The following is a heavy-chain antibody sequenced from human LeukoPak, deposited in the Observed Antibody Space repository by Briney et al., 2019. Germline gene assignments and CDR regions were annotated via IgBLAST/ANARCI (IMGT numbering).Heavy chain of an antibody. D-gene: IGHD2-21*01. CDR2: INSDGSST. CDR1: GFTFSSYW. J-gene: IGHJ5*02. V-gene: IGHV3-74*01. Sequence: QPGGSLRLSCAASGFTFSSYWMHWVRQAPGKGLVWVSRINSDGSSTSYADSVKGRFTISRDNAKNTLYLQMNSLRAEDTAVYYCASSIRDYWFDPWGQGTLVTVSS. CDR3: ASSIRDYWFDP.